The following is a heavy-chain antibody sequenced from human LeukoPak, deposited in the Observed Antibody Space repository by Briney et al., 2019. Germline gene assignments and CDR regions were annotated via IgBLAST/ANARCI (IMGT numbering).Heavy chain of an antibody. CDR2: IYYSGST. J-gene: IGHJ4*02. CDR1: GGSISSYY. Sequence: TSETLSLTCTVSGGSISSYYWSWIRQPPGKGLEWIGYIYYSGSTNYNPSLKSRVTISVDTSKNQFSLKLSSVTAADTAVYYCARGGAYYGSGSYDYWGQGTLVTVSS. V-gene: IGHV4-59*01. D-gene: IGHD3-10*01. CDR3: ARGGAYYGSGSYDY.